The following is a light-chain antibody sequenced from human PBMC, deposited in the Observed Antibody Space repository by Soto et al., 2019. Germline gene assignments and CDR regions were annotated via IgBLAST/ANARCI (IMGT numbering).Light chain of an antibody. CDR2: AAS. CDR3: QQTFSVPPT. CDR1: QSVATY. V-gene: IGKV1-39*01. J-gene: IGKJ4*01. Sequence: DIQMTQSPSSLSASVGDSVTITCRASQSVATYLNWYQQKSGRAPKLLICAASTLQSGVPSRFSGSGSGEDFTLNVSNLQPGDFATYYCQQTFSVPPTFGGGTKVEL.